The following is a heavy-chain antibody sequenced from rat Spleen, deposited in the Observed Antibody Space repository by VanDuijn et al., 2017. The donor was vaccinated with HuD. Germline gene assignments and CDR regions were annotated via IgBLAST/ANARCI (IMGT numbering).Heavy chain of an antibody. D-gene: IGHD1-10*01. J-gene: IGHJ2*01. Sequence: EVQLVESGGGLVQPGRSLKLSCAGSGFTFSDYNMAWVRQAPKKGLEWVASIIYDGSRTYYRDSVKGRSTISRDNAKRTLYLQMDSLRSEDTATYYCATHGLFITTRGYYFDYWGQGVMVTVSS. CDR1: GFTFSDYN. CDR3: ATHGLFITTRGYYFDY. CDR2: IIYDGSRT. V-gene: IGHV5S10*01.